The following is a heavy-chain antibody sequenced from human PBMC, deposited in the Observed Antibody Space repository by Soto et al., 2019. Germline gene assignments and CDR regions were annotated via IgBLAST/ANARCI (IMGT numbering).Heavy chain of an antibody. Sequence: SETLSLTCTVSGGSICSYYGSWIRQPPGKGLEWIGYIYYSGSTNYNPSLKSRVTISVDTSKNQFSLKLSSVTAADTAVYYCARGQRLYSSGWSSYYYYYMDVWGKGTTVTVSS. CDR2: IYYSGST. CDR1: GGSICSYY. V-gene: IGHV4-59*01. J-gene: IGHJ6*03. D-gene: IGHD6-19*01. CDR3: ARGQRLYSSGWSSYYYYYMDV.